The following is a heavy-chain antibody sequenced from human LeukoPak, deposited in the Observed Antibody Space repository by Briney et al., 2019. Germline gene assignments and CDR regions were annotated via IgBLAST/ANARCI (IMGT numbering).Heavy chain of an antibody. Sequence: GGSLRLSCAASGFTFSSYGMHWVHQAPGKGLEWVSSISSSSYIYYADSVKGRFTISRDNAKNSLYLQMNSLRAEDTAVYYCAELGITMIGGVWGKGTTVTISS. CDR2: ISSSSYI. J-gene: IGHJ6*04. D-gene: IGHD3-10*02. CDR3: AELGITMIGGV. CDR1: GFTFSSYG. V-gene: IGHV3-21*01.